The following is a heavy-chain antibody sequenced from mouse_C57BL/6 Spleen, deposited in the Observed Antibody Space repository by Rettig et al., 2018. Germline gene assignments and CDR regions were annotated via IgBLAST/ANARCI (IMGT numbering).Heavy chain of an antibody. Sequence: LEWIGEIYPRSGNTYYNEKFKGKATLTADKYSSTAYMELRSLTSEDSAVYFCARGRVNDYDGGAWFAYWGQGTLVTVSA. CDR2: IYPRSGNT. CDR3: ARGRVNDYDGGAWFAY. D-gene: IGHD2-4*01. V-gene: IGHV1-81*01. J-gene: IGHJ3*01.